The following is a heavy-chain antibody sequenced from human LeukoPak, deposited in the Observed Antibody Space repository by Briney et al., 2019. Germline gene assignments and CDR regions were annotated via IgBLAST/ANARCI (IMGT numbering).Heavy chain of an antibody. D-gene: IGHD6-19*01. CDR2: IWYDGSNK. CDR1: GFTFSSYG. J-gene: IGHJ4*02. V-gene: IGHV3-33*03. Sequence: GGSLRLSCAASGFTFSSYGMHWVRQVPGKRLEWVAVIWYDGSNKYYADSVKGRFTISRDNAKNSLYRQMNSLRAEDTAVYHCARKYSSGRPWDYWGQGTLVTVSS. CDR3: ARKYSSGRPWDY.